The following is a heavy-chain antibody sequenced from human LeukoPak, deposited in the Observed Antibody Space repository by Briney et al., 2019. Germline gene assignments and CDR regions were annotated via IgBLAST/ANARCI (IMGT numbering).Heavy chain of an antibody. CDR1: GGSISHYY. CDR3: ARYVSSGLDY. V-gene: IGHV4-59*08. J-gene: IGHJ4*02. Sequence: PSETLSLTCTVSGGSISHYYWSWIRQPPGKGLEWIGYIYYNGNTYYNPSLRSRVTMSVDTSKNQFSLKLNSVTAADTAVYFCARYVSSGLDYWGQGTLVTVSS. CDR2: IYYNGNT. D-gene: IGHD3-22*01.